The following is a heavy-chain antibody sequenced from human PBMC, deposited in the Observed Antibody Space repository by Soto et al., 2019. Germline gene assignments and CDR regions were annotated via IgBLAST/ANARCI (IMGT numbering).Heavy chain of an antibody. CDR2: IKQDGTEK. V-gene: IGHV3-7*01. D-gene: IGHD1-26*01. Sequence: EVQLVESGGGLVQPGGSLRLSCAASGFTFSTYWMRWVRRTPGKGLEWVANIKQDGTEKYYVDSVRGRLTVSRDNAKSSLYLHMNSLRVEDTAVYYCTTSPHRDSERVFVWGQGTAVTFS. CDR1: GFTFSTYW. J-gene: IGHJ6*02. CDR3: TTSPHRDSERVFV.